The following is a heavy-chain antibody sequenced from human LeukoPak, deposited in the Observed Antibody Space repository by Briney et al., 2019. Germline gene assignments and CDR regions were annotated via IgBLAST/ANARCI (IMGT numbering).Heavy chain of an antibody. CDR2: IYHRGST. D-gene: IGHD3-10*01. CDR3: ATHVLLWFGERH. V-gene: IGHV4-4*02. J-gene: IGHJ4*02. CDR1: GGSISSSNW. Sequence: PSETLSLTCAVSGGSISSSNWWSWVRQPPGKGLEWNGEIYHRGSTNYNPSLKSRVTISVDKSKNQFSLKLSSVTAADTAVYYCATHVLLWFGERHWGQGTLVTVSS.